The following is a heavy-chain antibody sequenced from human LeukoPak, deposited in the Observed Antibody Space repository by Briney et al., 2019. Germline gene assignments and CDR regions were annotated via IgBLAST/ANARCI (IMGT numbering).Heavy chain of an antibody. D-gene: IGHD6-6*01. CDR1: GGTFSSYA. CDR2: IIPMFGTA. CDR3: ARDPPGRPYSSSSYG. V-gene: IGHV1-69*06. Sequence: GASVKVSCKASGGTFSSYAISWVRQAPGQGLEWMGGIIPMFGTANYAQKFQGRVTITADKSTSTAYMELSSLRSEDTAVYYCARDPPGRPYSSSSYGWSQGTLVTVSS. J-gene: IGHJ4*02.